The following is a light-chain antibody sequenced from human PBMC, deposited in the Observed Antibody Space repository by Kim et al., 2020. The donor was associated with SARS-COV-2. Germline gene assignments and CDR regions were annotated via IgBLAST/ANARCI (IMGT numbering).Light chain of an antibody. CDR2: KAS. V-gene: IGKV1-5*03. Sequence: DIQMTQSPSTLSASVGDRVTITCRASQSISSWLAWYQQKPGKAPKLLIYKASSLESGVPSRFSGSRSGTEFTLTISSLQPDDFATYYCQQYNSYSWTFGQGTTVDIK. CDR1: QSISSW. J-gene: IGKJ1*01. CDR3: QQYNSYSWT.